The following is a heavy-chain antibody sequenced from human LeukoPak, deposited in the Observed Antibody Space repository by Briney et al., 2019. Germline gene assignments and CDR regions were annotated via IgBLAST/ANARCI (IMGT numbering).Heavy chain of an antibody. D-gene: IGHD4-23*01. V-gene: IGHV4-59*01. CDR3: AREGLRWGSGAFDI. Sequence: SETLSLTCTVSGGSISSYYWSWIRQPPGKGLEWIGYIYYSGSTNHNPSLKSRVTISVDTSKNQFSLKLSSVTAADTAVYYCAREGLRWGSGAFDIWGQGTMVTVSS. J-gene: IGHJ3*02. CDR1: GGSISSYY. CDR2: IYYSGST.